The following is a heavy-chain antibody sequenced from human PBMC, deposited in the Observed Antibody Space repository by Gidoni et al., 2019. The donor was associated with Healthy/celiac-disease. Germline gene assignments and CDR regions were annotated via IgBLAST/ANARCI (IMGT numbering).Heavy chain of an antibody. CDR1: GFTFSSYW. J-gene: IGHJ4*02. CDR3: AREEWELLVCY. CDR2: IEQDGSEK. D-gene: IGHD1-26*01. V-gene: IGHV3-7*03. Sequence: EVQLVASGGGLVQPGVSLSRSCAASGFTFSSYWMNWVLQAPGKGLVGVANIEQDGSEKYYVDSVKGRFTIPRDNAKNSLYLQMNSLRADDTAVYYCAREEWELLVCYWGQGTLVTVSS.